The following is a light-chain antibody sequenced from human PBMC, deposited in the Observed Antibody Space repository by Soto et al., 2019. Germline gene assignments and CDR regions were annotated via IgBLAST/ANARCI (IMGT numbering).Light chain of an antibody. J-gene: IGKJ5*01. V-gene: IGKV3-20*01. CDR1: QSVSSSY. CDR2: GAS. Sequence: ESVLTQSPGTLSLSPGERATLSCSASQSVSSSYLAWYQQKPGQAPRLLIYGASSRATGIPDRFSGSGSGTDFTLTISRLEPEDFAVYYCQQYGSSLITFGQGTRLEIK. CDR3: QQYGSSLIT.